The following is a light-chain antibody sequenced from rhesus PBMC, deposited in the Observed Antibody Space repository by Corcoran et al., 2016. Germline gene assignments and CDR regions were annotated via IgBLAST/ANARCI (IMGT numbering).Light chain of an antibody. CDR3: CSYTTNSVFV. V-gene: IGLV2S7*01. CDR1: SSAIGGYNY. Sequence: QSTPTQPPSVSGSPGQSVTISCTGTSSAIGGYNYVSWYQQHPGKAPRLMIYGVNSRPSGVSARFSGSKSGNTASLTISGLQAEDEGDYYCCSYTTNSVFVFGSGTKLTVL. CDR2: GVN. J-gene: IGLJ6*01.